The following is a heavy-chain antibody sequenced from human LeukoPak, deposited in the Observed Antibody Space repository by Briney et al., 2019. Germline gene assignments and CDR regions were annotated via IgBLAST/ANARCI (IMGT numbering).Heavy chain of an antibody. J-gene: IGHJ4*02. Sequence: GASVKVSCQASGYTFTSYGIVWVRQAPGQGLDWMGWISAYNGNTIYAQKLQGRDTMTTDTYTHPAYMELRSLRSDDTAVYYCARDMFTFTGGLYDNFDYWGQGTLVTVSS. D-gene: IGHD3-16*01. CDR3: ARDMFTFTGGLYDNFDY. V-gene: IGHV1-18*01. CDR1: GYTFTSYG. CDR2: ISAYNGNT.